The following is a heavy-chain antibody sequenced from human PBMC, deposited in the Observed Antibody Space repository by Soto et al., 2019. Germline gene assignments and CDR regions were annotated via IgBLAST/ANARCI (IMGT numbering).Heavy chain of an antibody. D-gene: IGHD3-22*01. CDR2: ISGSGDST. CDR1: GFTFSSYA. V-gene: IGHV3-23*01. J-gene: IGHJ4*02. Sequence: GSLRLSCAASGFTFSSYAMSWVRLAPGKGLEWVSGISGSGDSTYYADSVKGRFTISRDTSKNTLYLQMNSLRAEDTAVYYCAKDYYYDSSGYLGNWGQGTLVTVSS. CDR3: AKDYYYDSSGYLGN.